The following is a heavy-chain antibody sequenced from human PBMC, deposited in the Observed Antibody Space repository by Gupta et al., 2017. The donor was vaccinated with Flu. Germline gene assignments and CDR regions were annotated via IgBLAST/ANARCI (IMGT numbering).Heavy chain of an antibody. CDR1: GFTFSNYE. CDR2: ISESATSI. V-gene: IGHV3-48*03. J-gene: IGHJ2*01. CDR3: ARAPGIAAPGAFYWYFDL. D-gene: IGHD6-13*01. Sequence: EVQLVESGGGLVQPGGSLRRSCAASGFTFSNYEMQWVRKAHGKGLEWVSYISESATSIYYADSVKGRFTVSRDNAKNSLYLQMNSLRAEDTAVYFCARAPGIAAPGAFYWYFDLCGRGTLVTVSS.